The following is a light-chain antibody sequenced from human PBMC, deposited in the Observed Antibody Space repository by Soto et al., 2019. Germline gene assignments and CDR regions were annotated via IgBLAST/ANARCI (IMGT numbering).Light chain of an antibody. J-gene: IGKJ2*01. Sequence: EIVLTQSPATLSLSPGERATLSCRASQSVGGFLAWYQQKSGQAPRLLIYDTSKRVTGIPARFSGSGSGTDFTLTISSLEPEDFAVYHCQHRSNWPPMYTFSQGTKLQIK. CDR3: QHRSNWPPMYT. CDR1: QSVGGF. CDR2: DTS. V-gene: IGKV3-11*01.